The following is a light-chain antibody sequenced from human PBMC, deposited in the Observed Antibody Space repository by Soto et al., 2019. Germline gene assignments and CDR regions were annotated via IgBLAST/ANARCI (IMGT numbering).Light chain of an antibody. Sequence: QSALAQPASVSGSPGQSITISCTGTSSDVGTYNLVSWYQQHPGKALKLMVYEGTKRPSGVSNRFSGSKSGNTASLTISGLQAEDEADYYCCSYVGSSTYVFGTGTKVTVL. CDR1: SSDVGTYNL. J-gene: IGLJ1*01. CDR2: EGT. V-gene: IGLV2-23*01. CDR3: CSYVGSSTYV.